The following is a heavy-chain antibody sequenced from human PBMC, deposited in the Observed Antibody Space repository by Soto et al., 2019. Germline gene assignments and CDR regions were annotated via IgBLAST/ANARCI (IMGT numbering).Heavy chain of an antibody. CDR3: AKSGGRDGYNLVDN. D-gene: IGHD5-18*01. V-gene: IGHV3-30*18. J-gene: IGHJ4*02. CDR2: ISYDGSNK. Sequence: QVQLVESGGGVVQPGGSLRLSCAASGFTFSNYGMHWVRQAPGKGLEWVTVISYDGSNKYYADSRKGRFTISRDNSMNTLYLQMNSLRAEDTALYYCAKSGGRDGYNLVDNWGQGTLVTVSS. CDR1: GFTFSNYG.